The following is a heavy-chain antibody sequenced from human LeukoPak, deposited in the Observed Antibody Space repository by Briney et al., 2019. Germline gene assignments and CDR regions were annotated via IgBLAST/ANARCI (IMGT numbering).Heavy chain of an antibody. CDR3: VRGRRITMVRGLIIPDP. D-gene: IGHD3-10*01. V-gene: IGHV1-8*01. Sequence: GASVKVSCKASGYTFTSYDINWVRQATGQGLEWMGWMNPNSGNTGYAQKFQGRVTLTRNTSISTAYMELSSLRSEGTAVYYCVRGRRITMVRGLIIPDPWGQGTLVTVSS. CDR1: GYTFTSYD. J-gene: IGHJ5*02. CDR2: MNPNSGNT.